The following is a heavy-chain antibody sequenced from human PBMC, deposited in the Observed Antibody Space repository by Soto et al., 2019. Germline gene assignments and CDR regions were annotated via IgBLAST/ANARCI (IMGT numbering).Heavy chain of an antibody. CDR3: ARDYLMSRRGYGHTYFDL. V-gene: IGHV1-69*01. Sequence: QVQLVQSGAEVKKPGSSVKVSCKASGGTFSSYAISWVRQDPGQGLEWMGGIIPIFGTANYAQKFQGRVTITADESTSTAYMELSSLRSEDTAVYYCARDYLMSRRGYGHTYFDLWGRGTLVTVSS. J-gene: IGHJ2*01. CDR1: GGTFSSYA. CDR2: IIPIFGTA. D-gene: IGHD5-18*01.